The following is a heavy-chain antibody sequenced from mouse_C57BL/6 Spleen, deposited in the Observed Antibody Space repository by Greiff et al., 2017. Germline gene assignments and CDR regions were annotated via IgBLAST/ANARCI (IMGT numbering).Heavy chain of an antibody. CDR2: IDPETGGT. J-gene: IGHJ2*01. V-gene: IGHV1-15*01. CDR3: TRGEIYDSNFDY. CDR1: GYTFTDYE. Sequence: QVQLKESGAELVRPGASVTLSCKASGYTFTDYEMHWVKQTPVHGLEWIGAIDPETGGTAYNQKFKGKAILTADKSSSTAYMELRSLTSEDSAVYYCTRGEIYDSNFDYWGQGTTLTVSS. D-gene: IGHD2-4*01.